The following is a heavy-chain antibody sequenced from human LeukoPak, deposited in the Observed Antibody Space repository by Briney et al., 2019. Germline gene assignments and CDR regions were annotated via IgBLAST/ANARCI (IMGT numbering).Heavy chain of an antibody. CDR2: INSDGSST. Sequence: GGPLRLSCAVSGFTFSNYWMHWVRHAPGKGLVWVSRINSDGSSTSYADSVKGRFTMSRNNAKNTLYLQMNSLRAEDTAVYYCARDWDTGGSCYSDYWGQGILVTVSS. J-gene: IGHJ4*02. D-gene: IGHD2-15*01. CDR3: ARDWDTGGSCYSDY. CDR1: GFTFSNYW. V-gene: IGHV3-74*01.